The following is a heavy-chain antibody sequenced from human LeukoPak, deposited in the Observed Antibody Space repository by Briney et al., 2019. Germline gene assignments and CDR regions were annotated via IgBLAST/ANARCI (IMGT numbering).Heavy chain of an antibody. J-gene: IGHJ5*02. V-gene: IGHV4-34*01. CDR1: GGSVNGYY. CDR2: VNHSGST. CDR3: ARSGNSGYANWFDP. Sequence: PSETLSLTCGVFGGSVNGYYWSWIRQPPGKGLEWIGEVNHSGSTNYDPSLKSRLTISVDTSKNQFSLKLSSVTAADTAVYYCARSGNSGYANWFDPWGQGTLVTVSS. D-gene: IGHD3-22*01.